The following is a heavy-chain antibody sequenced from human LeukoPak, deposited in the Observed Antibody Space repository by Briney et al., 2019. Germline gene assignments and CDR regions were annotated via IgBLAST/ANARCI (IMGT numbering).Heavy chain of an antibody. J-gene: IGHJ3*02. CDR2: FDPEDGET. Sequence: ASVKVSCKVSGYTLTELSMHWVRQAPGKGLEWMGGFDPEDGETIYAQKFQGRVTITADKSTNTAHMELRRLESGDTAVYYCTREGVYAPDPSSYHRDAFDIWGQGTVVIVSS. D-gene: IGHD3-16*02. V-gene: IGHV1-24*01. CDR3: TREGVYAPDPSSYHRDAFDI. CDR1: GYTLTELS.